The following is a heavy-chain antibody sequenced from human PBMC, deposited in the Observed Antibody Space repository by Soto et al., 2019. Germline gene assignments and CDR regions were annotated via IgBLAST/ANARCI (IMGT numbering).Heavy chain of an antibody. Sequence: LSLTCTVSGGSISSSSYYWGWIRQPPGKGLEWIGSIYYSGSTYYNPSLKSRVTISVDTSKNQFSLKLSSVTAADTAVYYCARLPDGDYGDYRGWFDPWGQGTLVTVSS. D-gene: IGHD4-17*01. CDR2: IYYSGST. CDR1: GGSISSSSYY. J-gene: IGHJ5*02. V-gene: IGHV4-39*01. CDR3: ARLPDGDYGDYRGWFDP.